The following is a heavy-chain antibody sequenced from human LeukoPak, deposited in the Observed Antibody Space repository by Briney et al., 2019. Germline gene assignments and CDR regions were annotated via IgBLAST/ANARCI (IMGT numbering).Heavy chain of an antibody. D-gene: IGHD2-15*01. V-gene: IGHV1-69*13. CDR3: ARWPCSGGSCSGP. J-gene: IGHJ5*02. Sequence: GASVKVSCKASGGTFSSYAISWVRQAPGQGLEWMGGIIPIFGTANYAQKFQGRVTITADESTSTAYMELSSLRSEDTAVYYCARWPCSGGSCSGPWGQGTLVTVSS. CDR1: GGTFSSYA. CDR2: IIPIFGTA.